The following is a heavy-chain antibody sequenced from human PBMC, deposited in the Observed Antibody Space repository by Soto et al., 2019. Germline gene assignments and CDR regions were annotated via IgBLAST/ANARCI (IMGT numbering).Heavy chain of an antibody. CDR2: IKSKTDGETI. CDR3: TRDGKKYYYDSSGSGPSHYGMDV. Sequence: LRLSCAASGFTFNDAWMSWVRQAPGKGLEWVGRIKSKTDGETIEYAAPVKGRFTISRDDSKNTLHLQMNSLKTEDTAVYYCTRDGKKYYYDSSGSGPSHYGMDVWGQGTTVTVSS. CDR1: GFTFNDAW. D-gene: IGHD3-22*01. V-gene: IGHV3-15*01. J-gene: IGHJ6*02.